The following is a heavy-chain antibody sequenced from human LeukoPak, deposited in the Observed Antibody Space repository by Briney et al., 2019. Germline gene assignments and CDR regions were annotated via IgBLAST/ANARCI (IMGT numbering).Heavy chain of an antibody. CDR3: ARYYDFWGASYGNYYMDV. J-gene: IGHJ6*03. Sequence: GGSLRLSCAASGFTFSSYGMHWVRQAPGKGLEWVAVISYDGSNKYYADSVKGRFTISRDNSKNTLYLQMNSLRAEDTAVYYCARYYDFWGASYGNYYMDVWGKGTTVTVSS. D-gene: IGHD3-3*01. V-gene: IGHV3-30*03. CDR1: GFTFSSYG. CDR2: ISYDGSNK.